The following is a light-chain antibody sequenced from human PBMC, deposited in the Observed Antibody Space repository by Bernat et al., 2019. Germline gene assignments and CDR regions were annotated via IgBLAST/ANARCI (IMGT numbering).Light chain of an antibody. V-gene: IGKV3-15*01. J-gene: IGKJ1*01. CDR3: QHSYSWPWT. CDR1: QSVGSE. Sequence: EIMMTQSPATLSASPGERATLSCRASQSVGSELAWYQQKAGQAPRLLIYGASTRATDIPDRFSGSGSGTEFTLTITSLQSEDFAIYYCQHSYSWPWTFGQGTKVEIK. CDR2: GAS.